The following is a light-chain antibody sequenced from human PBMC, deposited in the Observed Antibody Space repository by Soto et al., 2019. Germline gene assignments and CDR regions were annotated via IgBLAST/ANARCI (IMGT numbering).Light chain of an antibody. CDR2: RAS. Sequence: EIVLTQSPGTLSLSPGERATLSCRASQSVSSDYLARYQQKPGQTPKVLIYRASSRATGIPDRFSGSGSGTDFTLTISRLEPEDFAVNYCQQYGSSPLTFGGGTKVEIK. CDR1: QSVSSDY. J-gene: IGKJ4*01. CDR3: QQYGSSPLT. V-gene: IGKV3-20*01.